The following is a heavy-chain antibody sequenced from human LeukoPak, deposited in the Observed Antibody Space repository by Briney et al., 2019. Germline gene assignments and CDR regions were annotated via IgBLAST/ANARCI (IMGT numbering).Heavy chain of an antibody. V-gene: IGHV1-18*01. J-gene: IGHJ4*02. D-gene: IGHD6-19*01. Sequence: ASVKVSCKASGYTFTSYGISWVRQAPGQGLEWMGWISAYNGNTNYAQKFQGRVTITADESTSTAYMELSSLRSEDTAVYYCARTSSGWYGGGDYWGQGTLVTVSS. CDR3: ARTSSGWYGGGDY. CDR1: GYTFTSYG. CDR2: ISAYNGNT.